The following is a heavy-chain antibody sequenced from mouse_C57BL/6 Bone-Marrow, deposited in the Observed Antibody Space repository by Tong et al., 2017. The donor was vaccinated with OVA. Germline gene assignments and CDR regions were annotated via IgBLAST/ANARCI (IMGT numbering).Heavy chain of an antibody. D-gene: IGHD2-14*01. Sequence: EVQLVESGGGLVKPGGSLKLSCAASGFTFSDYYMYWVRQTPEKRLEWVATISDGGSYTYYPDSVKGRFTISRDNAKNNLYLQMSRLKSEDTAMYYCASCPNYRYDDYWSQGTTLTVS. CDR1: GFTFSDYY. J-gene: IGHJ2*01. CDR3: ASCPNYRYDDY. CDR2: ISDGGSYT. V-gene: IGHV5-4*02.